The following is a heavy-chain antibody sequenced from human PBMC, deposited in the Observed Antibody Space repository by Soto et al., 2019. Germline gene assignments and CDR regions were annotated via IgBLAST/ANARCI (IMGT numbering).Heavy chain of an antibody. CDR1: GGSFSGYY. V-gene: IGHV4-34*01. CDR3: ARGIATTGDANNWFDP. D-gene: IGHD1-1*01. CDR2: INHSGST. Sequence: PSETLSLTCAVYGGSFSGYYWTWIRQPPGTGQEWIGEINHSGSTNYNPSLKSRVSISVDTSKNHFSLKLTSVTAADTAVYYCARGIATTGDANNWFDPWGQGTLVSVAS. J-gene: IGHJ5*02.